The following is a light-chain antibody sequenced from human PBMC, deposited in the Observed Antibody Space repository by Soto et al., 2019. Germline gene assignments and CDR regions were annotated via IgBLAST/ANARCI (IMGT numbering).Light chain of an antibody. CDR2: MTS. CDR1: QTINNW. V-gene: IGKV1-5*03. CDR3: QQYDRFPLT. J-gene: IGKJ4*01. Sequence: DIQMTQSPSTLSASVGDRVTITCRASQTINNWLAWYRQKPGKAPELLIYMTSSLETGVPSRFSGSGSGTEFTFTISSLQPDDFATYYCQQYDRFPLTFGGGTRVQIK.